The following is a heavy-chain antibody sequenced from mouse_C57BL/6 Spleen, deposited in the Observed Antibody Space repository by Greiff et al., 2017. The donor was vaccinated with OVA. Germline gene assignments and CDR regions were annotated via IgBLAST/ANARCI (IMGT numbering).Heavy chain of an antibody. CDR2: ISSGGSYT. V-gene: IGHV5-6*01. CDR1: GFTFSSYG. J-gene: IGHJ2*01. Sequence: EVMLVESGGDLVKPGGSLKLSCAASGFTFSSYGMSWVRQTPDKRLEWVATISSGGSYTYYPDSVKGRFTISRDNAKNTLYLQMSSLKSEDTAMYYCARGAYGFDYWGQGTTLTVSS. CDR3: ARGAYGFDY. D-gene: IGHD1-1*01.